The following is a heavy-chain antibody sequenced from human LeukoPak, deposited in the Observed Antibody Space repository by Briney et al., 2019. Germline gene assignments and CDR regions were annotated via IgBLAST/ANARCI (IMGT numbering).Heavy chain of an antibody. CDR1: GGSISSYY. CDR3: ARDSVGFRAFDI. CDR2: IYTSGSN. V-gene: IGHV4-4*07. J-gene: IGHJ3*02. Sequence: PSESLSLTCSVSGGSISSYYRSWIRQPAGKGLEWIGCIYTSGSNNYNPSLKSRVTMSVDTSKDQISLNLSSVTAADTAVYYCARDSVGFRAFDIWGQGTMITVSS. D-gene: IGHD1-26*01.